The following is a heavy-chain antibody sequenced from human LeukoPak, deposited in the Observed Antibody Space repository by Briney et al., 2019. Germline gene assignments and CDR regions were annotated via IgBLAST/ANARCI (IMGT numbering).Heavy chain of an antibody. J-gene: IGHJ5*02. CDR2: IYYSGST. CDR1: GGSVSSYY. V-gene: IGHV4-59*08. Sequence: PSETLSLTCTVSGGSVSSYYWSWIRQPPGKGLEWIGYIYYSGSTKYNPSLKSRVTVSIDMSRNQFSLNVRSVTAADTATYYCTKLSDCGDDCYDRPHWFDPWGQGRLVTVSS. CDR3: TKLSDCGDDCYDRPHWFDP. D-gene: IGHD2-21*02.